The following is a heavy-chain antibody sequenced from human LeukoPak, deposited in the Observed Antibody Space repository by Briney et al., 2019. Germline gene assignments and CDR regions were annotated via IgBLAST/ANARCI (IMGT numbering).Heavy chain of an antibody. D-gene: IGHD3-10*01. CDR2: IYTSGST. J-gene: IGHJ3*02. CDR1: GGSISSGSYY. Sequence: SETLSLTCTVSGGSISSGSYYWSWIRQPAGKGLEWIGRIYTSGSTNYNPSLKSRVTISVDTSKNQFSLKMSSVTAADTVVYYCASTSKYIGSGRDDSFDIWGQGTMVTVSS. CDR3: ASTSKYIGSGRDDSFDI. V-gene: IGHV4-61*02.